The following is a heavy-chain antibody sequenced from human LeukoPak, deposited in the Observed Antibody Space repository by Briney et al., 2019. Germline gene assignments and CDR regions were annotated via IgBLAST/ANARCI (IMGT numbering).Heavy chain of an antibody. CDR2: ISSSGSTI. CDR1: GFTFSDYY. V-gene: IGHV3-11*01. J-gene: IGHJ4*02. CDR3: AKIVWRSVVVPYYFED. D-gene: IGHD3-22*01. Sequence: GGSLRLSCAASGFTFSDYYMSWIRQAPGKGLEWVSYISSSGSTIYYADSVKGRFTISRDNSKNTLFLQMNSLRAEDTAVYYCAKIVWRSVVVPYYFEDWGQGTLVTVSS.